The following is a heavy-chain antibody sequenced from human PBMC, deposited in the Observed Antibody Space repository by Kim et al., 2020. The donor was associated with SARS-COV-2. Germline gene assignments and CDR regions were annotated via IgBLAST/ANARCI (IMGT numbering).Heavy chain of an antibody. V-gene: IGHV1-2*02. D-gene: IGHD2-15*01. CDR1: GYTFTGYY. CDR2: INPNSGGT. CDR3: ARESCSGGSCYSGWGHYYYYGMDV. J-gene: IGHJ6*02. Sequence: ASVKVSCKASGYTFTGYYMHWVRQAPGQGLEWMGWINPNSGGTNYAQKFQGRVTMTRDTSISTAYMELSRLRSDDTAVYYCARESCSGGSCYSGWGHYYYYGMDVWGQGTTVTVSS.